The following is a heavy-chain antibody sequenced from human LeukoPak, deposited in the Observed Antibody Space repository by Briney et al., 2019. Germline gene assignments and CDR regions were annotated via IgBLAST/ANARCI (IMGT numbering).Heavy chain of an antibody. CDR1: GGSISSYY. J-gene: IGHJ4*02. V-gene: IGHV4-59*08. CDR3: ARHQAPTSRFDY. CDR2: IYYSGST. Sequence: PSETLSLTRTVSGGSISSYYWSWIRQPTGKGLEWIGYIYYSGSTNYNPSLKSRVTISVDTSKNQFSLKLSSVTAADTAVYYCARHQAPTSRFDYWGQGTLVTVSS. D-gene: IGHD1-1*01.